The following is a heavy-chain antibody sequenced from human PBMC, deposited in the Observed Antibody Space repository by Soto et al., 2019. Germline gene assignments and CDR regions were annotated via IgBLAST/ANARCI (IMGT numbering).Heavy chain of an antibody. Sequence: QVQLVESGGGVVQPGRSLRLSCAASGFTFSSYGMHWVRQAPGKGLEWVAVIWYDGSNKYYADSVKGRFTISRDNSKNTLYLQMNSLRAEDTAVYYCARDLNGSGSYQTQYYYYGMDVWGQGTTVTVSS. CDR1: GFTFSSYG. V-gene: IGHV3-33*01. J-gene: IGHJ6*02. CDR2: IWYDGSNK. CDR3: ARDLNGSGSYQTQYYYYGMDV. D-gene: IGHD3-10*01.